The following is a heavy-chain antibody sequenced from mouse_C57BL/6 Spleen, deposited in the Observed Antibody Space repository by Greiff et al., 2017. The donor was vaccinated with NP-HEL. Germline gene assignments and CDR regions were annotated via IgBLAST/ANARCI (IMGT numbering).Heavy chain of an antibody. D-gene: IGHD1-1*01. CDR3: ARCYGSSEFDY. J-gene: IGHJ2*01. CDR2: INYDGSST. Sequence: EVHLVESEGGLVQPGSSMKLSCTASGFTFSDYYMAWVRQVPEKGLEWVANINYDGSSTYYLDSLKSRFIISRDNAKNILYLQMSSLKSEDTATYYCARCYGSSEFDYWGQGTTLTVSS. V-gene: IGHV5-16*01. CDR1: GFTFSDYY.